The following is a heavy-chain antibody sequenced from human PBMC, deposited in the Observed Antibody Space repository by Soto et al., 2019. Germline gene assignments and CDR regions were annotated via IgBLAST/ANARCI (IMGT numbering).Heavy chain of an antibody. CDR1: GFTFSSYW. CDR2: IKQDGSEK. J-gene: IGHJ3*02. V-gene: IGHV3-7*01. CDR3: ARGYCGGDCYHIDAFDI. Sequence: EVQLVESGGGLVQPGGSLRLSCAASGFTFSSYWMSWVRQAPGKGLEWVANIKQDGSEKYYVDSVKGRFTISRDNAKNSLYLQMNILRAEDTAVYYCARGYCGGDCYHIDAFDIWGQGTRVTVSS. D-gene: IGHD2-21*01.